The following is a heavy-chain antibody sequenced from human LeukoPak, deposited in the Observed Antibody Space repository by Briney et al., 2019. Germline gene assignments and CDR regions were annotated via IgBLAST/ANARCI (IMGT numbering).Heavy chain of an antibody. CDR1: GYSFSTYS. J-gene: IGHJ6*02. CDR2: IYPSDSDT. Sequence: GESLKISCKGSGYSFSTYSIGWVRQMPGKGLEWMGIIYPSDSDTRYSPSFQGQVTISVDKSISTAYLQWSSLKASDTATYYCARPMAGSGGYYYYDMDVWGQGTTVTVSS. V-gene: IGHV5-51*01. D-gene: IGHD2-8*01. CDR3: ARPMAGSGGYYYYDMDV.